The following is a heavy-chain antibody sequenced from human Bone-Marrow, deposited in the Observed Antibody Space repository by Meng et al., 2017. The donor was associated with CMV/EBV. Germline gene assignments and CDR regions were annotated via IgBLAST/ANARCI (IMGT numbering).Heavy chain of an antibody. V-gene: IGHV4-59*01. CDR3: ARDLWVPAAIPNYYYYYGMDV. Sequence: SETLSLTCTVSGGSISSYYWSWIRQPPGKGLEWIGYIYYSGSTNYNPPLKSRVTISVDTSKNQFSLKLSSVTAADTAVYYCARDLWVPAAIPNYYYYYGMDVWGQGTTVTGSS. J-gene: IGHJ6*01. D-gene: IGHD2-2*02. CDR1: GGSISSYY. CDR2: IYYSGST.